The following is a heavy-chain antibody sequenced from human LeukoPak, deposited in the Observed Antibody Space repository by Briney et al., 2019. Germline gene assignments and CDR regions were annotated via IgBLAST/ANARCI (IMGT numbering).Heavy chain of an antibody. V-gene: IGHV3-11*01. J-gene: IGHJ4*02. CDR1: GFTFSDYF. Sequence: PGGSLRLSCAVSGFTFSDYFMCSIRQAPGKGLEWGSNISSSSDTFYSAASVTCRFTVSRDNAKKFSFLQINSLSAQDTAVYFCARDNTSPPDYWGQGTLVTVSS. D-gene: IGHD2-2*01. CDR2: ISSSSDTF. CDR3: ARDNTSPPDY.